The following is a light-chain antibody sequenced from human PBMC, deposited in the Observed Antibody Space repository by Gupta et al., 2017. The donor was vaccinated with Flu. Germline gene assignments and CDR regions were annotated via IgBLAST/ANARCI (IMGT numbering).Light chain of an antibody. CDR2: GAS. CDR1: QSISSN. CDR3: QQYKDWPPWT. V-gene: IGKV3-15*01. J-gene: IGKJ1*01. Sequence: ATLSGSPGETATLSCRASQSISSNLAWYQQKPGQAPRLLIYGASTRATGIPARFSGSGSGTEFTLTISSRQSEDFAVYYCQQYKDWPPWTFGQGTKVEIK.